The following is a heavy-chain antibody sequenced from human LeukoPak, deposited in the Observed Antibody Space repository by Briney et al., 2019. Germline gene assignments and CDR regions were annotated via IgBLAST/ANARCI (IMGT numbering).Heavy chain of an antibody. J-gene: IGHJ4*02. CDR3: AGRVGAGSYLNEY. CDR2: IYPGDSDT. D-gene: IGHD1-26*01. CDR1: GYSFTSYW. Sequence: GESLKISCKASGYSFTSYWIAWVRQMPGKGLEYMGIIYPGDSDTKYSPSFQGQITISADTSISTAYLQWSSLKASDTAMYFCAGRVGAGSYLNEYWGQGTLVTVSS. V-gene: IGHV5-51*01.